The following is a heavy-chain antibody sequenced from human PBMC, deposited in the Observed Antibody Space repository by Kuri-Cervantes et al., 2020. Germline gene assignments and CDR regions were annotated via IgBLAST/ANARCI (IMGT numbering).Heavy chain of an antibody. V-gene: IGHV3-66*02. CDR1: GFTFSSYW. D-gene: IGHD5-12*01. CDR2: IYSGGST. Sequence: ETLSLTCAASGFTFSSYWMSWVRQAPGKGLEWVSVIYSGGSTYYADSVKGRFTISRDNSKNTLYLQMNSLRAEDTAVYFCARYLRSPPFYYFDSWGQGTLVTVSS. J-gene: IGHJ4*02. CDR3: ARYLRSPPFYYFDS.